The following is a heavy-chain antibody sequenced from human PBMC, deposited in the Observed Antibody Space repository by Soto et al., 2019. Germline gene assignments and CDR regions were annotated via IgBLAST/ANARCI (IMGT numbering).Heavy chain of an antibody. V-gene: IGHV3-66*01. CDR1: GFTVSSNY. CDR3: AKEVWSGPMDV. J-gene: IGHJ6*02. D-gene: IGHD3-3*01. Sequence: GGSLRLSCVTSGFTVSSNYMSWVRQAPGKGLEWVSVIFSGGTTSYADSVKGRFFISRDNSKNTQYLQMNSLRAEDTAVYYCAKEVWSGPMDVWGQGTTVTVSS. CDR2: IFSGGTT.